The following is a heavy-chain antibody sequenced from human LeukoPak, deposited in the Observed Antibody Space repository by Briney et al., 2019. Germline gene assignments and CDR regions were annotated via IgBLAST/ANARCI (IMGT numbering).Heavy chain of an antibody. Sequence: SETLSLTCTVSGGSVTSGSYYWSWIRQPPGKGLEYIGCFYYRGSTKYNPSLKSRVAISVDTSKNQFSLRLSSVTAADTAVYYCARGGLQLPDYWGQGTLVTVSS. D-gene: IGHD1-7*01. CDR3: ARGGLQLPDY. CDR2: FYYRGST. V-gene: IGHV4-61*01. J-gene: IGHJ4*02. CDR1: GGSVTSGSYY.